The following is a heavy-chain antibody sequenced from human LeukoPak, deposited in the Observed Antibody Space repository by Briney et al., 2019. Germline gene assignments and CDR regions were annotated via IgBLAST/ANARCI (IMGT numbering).Heavy chain of an antibody. Sequence: SVKVSCKASGGTFSSYAISWVRQAPGQGLEWMGGIIPIFGTANYAQKFQGRVTITADKSTSTAYMELSSLRSEDTAVYYCARAHFADYYDSSGYYQLLDYWGQGTLVTVSS. D-gene: IGHD3-22*01. V-gene: IGHV1-69*06. J-gene: IGHJ4*02. CDR1: GGTFSSYA. CDR3: ARAHFADYYDSSGYYQLLDY. CDR2: IIPIFGTA.